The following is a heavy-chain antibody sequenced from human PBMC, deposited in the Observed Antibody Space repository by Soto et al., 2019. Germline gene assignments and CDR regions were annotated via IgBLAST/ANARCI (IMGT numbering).Heavy chain of an antibody. CDR1: GGSFTDYS. CDR2: INHSGGT. Sequence: SETLSLTCGVFGGSFTDYSWIWIRQSPGKGLEWSGEINHSGGTEYNPSLKSRVTISIDTSKNRLHLELHSVTAADTAIYYCARGRYGSGNYNHFYYYGMDVWGQGTTVTVSS. J-gene: IGHJ6*02. V-gene: IGHV4-34*01. D-gene: IGHD3-10*01. CDR3: ARGRYGSGNYNHFYYYGMDV.